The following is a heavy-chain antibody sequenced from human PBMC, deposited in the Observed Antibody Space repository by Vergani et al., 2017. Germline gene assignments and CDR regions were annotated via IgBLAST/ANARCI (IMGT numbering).Heavy chain of an antibody. CDR1: GGSFSGYY. J-gene: IGHJ3*02. CDR3: ASSTFWAFDI. V-gene: IGHV4-34*01. CDR2: INHSGST. Sequence: QVQLQQWGAGLLKPSETLSLTCAVYGGSFSGYYWSWIRQPPGKGLEWIGEINHSGSTNYNPSLKSRVTISVDTSKNQFSLKLSSVTAADTAVYYCASSTFWAFDIWGQGTMVTVSS.